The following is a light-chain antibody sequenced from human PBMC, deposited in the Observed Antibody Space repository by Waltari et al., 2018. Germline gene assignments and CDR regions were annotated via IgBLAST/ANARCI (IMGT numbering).Light chain of an antibody. V-gene: IGKV3-15*01. J-gene: IGKJ2*01. Sequence: EIVMTQSPATLSVSPGERATLSCKASQSIYSNLAWYQQKPGQPPRLLIYGASTRATGIPARFSGSGSGTEFTLTISSLQSEDFAVYYCQQYSQYYTFAQGTKLEIK. CDR2: GAS. CDR3: QQYSQYYT. CDR1: QSIYSN.